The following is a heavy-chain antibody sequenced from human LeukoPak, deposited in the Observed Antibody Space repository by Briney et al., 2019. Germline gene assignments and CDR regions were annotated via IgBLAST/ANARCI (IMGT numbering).Heavy chain of an antibody. D-gene: IGHD3-3*01. CDR2: ISGSGAST. J-gene: IGHJ5*02. Sequence: GGSLRLSCAASGFTFSSYAMSWVRQAPGKGLAWVSAISGSGASTYYADFVKGRFIISRDHSKNTLYLQMNSLRVEDTAVYYCAKDGGYYDFWSGYRFDPWGQGTLVTVSS. CDR3: AKDGGYYDFWSGYRFDP. CDR1: GFTFSSYA. V-gene: IGHV3-23*01.